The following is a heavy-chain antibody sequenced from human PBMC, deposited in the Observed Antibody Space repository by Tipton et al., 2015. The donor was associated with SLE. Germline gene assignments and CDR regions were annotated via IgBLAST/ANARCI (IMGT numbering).Heavy chain of an antibody. V-gene: IGHV3-53*01. CDR2: IDIGGDT. CDR3: ATYSSIGDY. Sequence: SLRLSCAASGFSVSTNYMSWVRQAPGKGLEWVSFIDIGGDTKYADSVKGRFTISRDNAKNTLYLQMNSLRAEDTAVYYCATYSSIGDYWGQGTLVTVSS. CDR1: GFSVSTNY. D-gene: IGHD6-13*01. J-gene: IGHJ4*02.